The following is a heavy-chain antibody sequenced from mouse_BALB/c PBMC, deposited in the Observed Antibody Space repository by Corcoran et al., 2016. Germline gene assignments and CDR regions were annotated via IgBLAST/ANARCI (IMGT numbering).Heavy chain of an antibody. D-gene: IGHD1-1*02. V-gene: IGHV9-1*02. CDR1: GYTFTNYG. J-gene: IGHJ2*01. Sequence: QIQLVQSGPELKKPGETVKISCKASGYTFTNYGMNWVKQAPGKGLKWMGWINTYTGEPTYADDFKGRFAFSLETSASTAYLQINNLKNEDMATYFCASGNYFDYWGQGTTVTVSS. CDR2: INTYTGEP. CDR3: ASGNYFDY.